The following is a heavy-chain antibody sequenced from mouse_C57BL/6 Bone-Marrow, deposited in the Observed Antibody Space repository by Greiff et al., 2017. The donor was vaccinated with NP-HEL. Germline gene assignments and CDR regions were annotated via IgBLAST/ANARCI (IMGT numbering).Heavy chain of an antibody. J-gene: IGHJ2*01. V-gene: IGHV1-26*01. Sequence: EVQLQQSGPELVKPGASVKISCKASGYTFTDYYMNWVKQSPGQSLEWIGEINPNNGGTSYNQKFKGKATLTVDKSSSTAYMGLRSLTSEDSSVYYCARGEKGYWGQGTTLTVSS. CDR1: GYTFTDYY. CDR3: ARGEKGY. CDR2: INPNNGGT.